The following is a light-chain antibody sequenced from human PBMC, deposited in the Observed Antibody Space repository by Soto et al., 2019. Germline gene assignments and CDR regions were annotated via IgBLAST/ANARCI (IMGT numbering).Light chain of an antibody. CDR3: QQYGSSPRT. V-gene: IGKV3-20*01. Sequence: VMTQSPAALSVSPGERATLSCRASQSVSSSSLAWYQQKRGQAPRLLIHGASSRATGIPDRFSGSGSGTDFTLTISRLEPEDFAVYYCQQYGSSPRTFGQGTKVDIK. CDR2: GAS. J-gene: IGKJ1*01. CDR1: QSVSSSS.